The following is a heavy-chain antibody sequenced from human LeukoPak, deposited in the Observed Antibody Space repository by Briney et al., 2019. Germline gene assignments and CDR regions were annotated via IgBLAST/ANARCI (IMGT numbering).Heavy chain of an antibody. J-gene: IGHJ3*02. CDR3: AKDRDGDYARDAFDI. Sequence: GGSLRLSCAASGFTFSSYAMSWVRQAPGKGLEWVSALSGSGGSTYYADSVKGRFTISRDNSKNTLYLHMNSLRAEDTAVYYCAKDRDGDYARDAFDIWGQGTMVTVSS. D-gene: IGHD4-17*01. CDR2: LSGSGGST. CDR1: GFTFSSYA. V-gene: IGHV3-23*01.